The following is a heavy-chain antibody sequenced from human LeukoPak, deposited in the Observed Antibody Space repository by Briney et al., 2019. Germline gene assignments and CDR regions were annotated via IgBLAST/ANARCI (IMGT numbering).Heavy chain of an antibody. D-gene: IGHD3-10*01. Sequence: GGSLRLSCAASGFTFSSYWMSWVRQAPGKGLEWVANINQDGSQKYHVDSVKGRFTISRDNAKKSLYLQMNSLRAEDTAVYYCGRVGAYYGSGSYSDYWGQGTLVTVSS. CDR1: GFTFSSYW. J-gene: IGHJ4*02. V-gene: IGHV3-7*01. CDR3: GRVGAYYGSGSYSDY. CDR2: INQDGSQK.